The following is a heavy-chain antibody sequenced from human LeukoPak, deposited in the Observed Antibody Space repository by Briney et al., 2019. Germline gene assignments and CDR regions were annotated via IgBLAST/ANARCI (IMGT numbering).Heavy chain of an antibody. Sequence: GGSLRLSCAASGFTFSSYGMSWVRQAPGKGLEWVSAIRGSGSSTYYADSAKGRFTISRDNSKNTLYLQMNSLRAEDTAVYYCAKDKDYYMDVWGKGTTVTVSS. J-gene: IGHJ6*03. CDR3: AKDKDYYMDV. CDR1: GFTFSSYG. V-gene: IGHV3-23*01. CDR2: IRGSGSST.